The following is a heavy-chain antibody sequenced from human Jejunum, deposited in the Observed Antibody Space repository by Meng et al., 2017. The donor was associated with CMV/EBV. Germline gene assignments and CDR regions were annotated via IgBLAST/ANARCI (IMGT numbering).Heavy chain of an antibody. CDR2: INAGNGNT. D-gene: IGHD2-2*01. V-gene: IGHV1-3*01. CDR3: GRTGCSSSSCYDY. Sequence: GAGGNQPSASVKGSGKAAGYSFATYAMHWVRQAPGQRLEWMGWINAGNGNTKYSEKFQSRVTITRDTAASTAYMELSSLGSEDTAVYYCGRTGCSSSSCYDYWGQGTLVTVSS. J-gene: IGHJ4*02. CDR1: GYSFATYA.